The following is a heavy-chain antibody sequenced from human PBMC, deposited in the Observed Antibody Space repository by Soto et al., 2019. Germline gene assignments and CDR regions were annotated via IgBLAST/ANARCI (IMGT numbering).Heavy chain of an antibody. CDR1: GGTFSSYT. V-gene: IGHV1-69*02. CDR3: ARGITGSYYGSGSENWFDP. J-gene: IGHJ5*02. CDR2: IIPILGIA. Sequence: QVQLVKSGAEVKKPGSSVKVSCKASGGTFSSYTISWVRQAPGHGLEWMGRIIPILGIANYAQKFQGRVTITADKSTSTAYMELSSLRSEDTAVYYCARGITGSYYGSGSENWFDPWGQGTLVTVSS. D-gene: IGHD3-10*01.